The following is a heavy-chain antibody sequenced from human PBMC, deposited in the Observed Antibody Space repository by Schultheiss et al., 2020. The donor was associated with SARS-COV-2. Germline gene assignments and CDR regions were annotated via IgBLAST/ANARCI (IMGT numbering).Heavy chain of an antibody. CDR3: ARDTGAPFDY. Sequence: SETLSLTCTVSSGSLIPYYWTWIRQPPGKGLEWIGYISYTGSPSYNPSLKSRVTFSLDTSKKQFSLRLNSVTAADTAVYYCARDTGAPFDYWGQGTLVTVSS. CDR1: SGSLIPYY. CDR2: ISYTGSP. D-gene: IGHD1-26*01. J-gene: IGHJ4*02. V-gene: IGHV4-59*01.